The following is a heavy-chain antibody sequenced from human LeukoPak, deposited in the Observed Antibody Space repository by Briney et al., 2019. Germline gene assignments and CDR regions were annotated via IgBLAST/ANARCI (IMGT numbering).Heavy chain of an antibody. V-gene: IGHV3-23*01. CDR2: ISSSGGTT. CDR3: EKDFGAPS. Sequence: PGGTLRLSCAASGFIFRSYGMSWVRQAPGKGLEWVSGISSSGGTTHYADSVQGRFTISRDKSKNTLYLQMNSLRAGDTAIYYCEKDFGAPSWGQGTLVTVSS. J-gene: IGHJ4*02. D-gene: IGHD3-10*01. CDR1: GFIFRSYG.